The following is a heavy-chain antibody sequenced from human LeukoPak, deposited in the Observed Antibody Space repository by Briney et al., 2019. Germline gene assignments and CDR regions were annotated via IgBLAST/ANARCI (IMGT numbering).Heavy chain of an antibody. Sequence: SETLSLTCTVSGGSISSYYWSWIRQPPGKGLEWIGNIYYGENTYYNPSLKSRVTISIDTSNNQFYLKLSSLTAADTAVYYCAKDSAFYYIDVWGKGTTVIISS. J-gene: IGHJ6*03. CDR3: AKDSAFYYIDV. D-gene: IGHD3-10*01. V-gene: IGHV4-59*04. CDR1: GGSISSYY. CDR2: IYYGENT.